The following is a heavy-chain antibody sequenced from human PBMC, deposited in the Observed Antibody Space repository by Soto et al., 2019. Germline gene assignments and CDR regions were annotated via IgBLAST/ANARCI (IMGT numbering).Heavy chain of an antibody. CDR2: IIPIFGTA. J-gene: IGHJ3*02. Sequence: QVQLVQSGAEVKKPGSSVKVSCKASGGTFSSYAISWVRQAPGQGLEWMGGIIPIFGTANYAQKFQGRVTITADESTSTAYMELSSLRSEDTAVYYCARDITIFGEESQPDAFDIWGQGTMVTVSS. CDR3: ARDITIFGEESQPDAFDI. CDR1: GGTFSSYA. D-gene: IGHD3-3*01. V-gene: IGHV1-69*01.